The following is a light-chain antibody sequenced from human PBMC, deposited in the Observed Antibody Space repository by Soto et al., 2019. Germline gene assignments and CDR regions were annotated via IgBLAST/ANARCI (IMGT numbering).Light chain of an antibody. CDR2: DAS. Sequence: DIQMTQSPSSLSASVGDRVTITCRASQSISSWLAWYQQKPGKAPKVLIYDASNLESGVPSRFSGRGSGTDFTLTISSLQPDDVATYYCQQYNSYWTFGQGTRWIS. V-gene: IGKV1-5*01. CDR3: QQYNSYWT. J-gene: IGKJ1*01. CDR1: QSISSW.